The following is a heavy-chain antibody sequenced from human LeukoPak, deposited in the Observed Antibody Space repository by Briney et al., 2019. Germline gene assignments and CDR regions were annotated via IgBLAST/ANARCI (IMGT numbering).Heavy chain of an antibody. V-gene: IGHV4-4*02. D-gene: IGHD5-18*01. CDR2: IYHSGST. CDR1: GGSISSSNW. J-gene: IGHJ4*02. CDR3: ARDLVTAMVEGA. Sequence: PSETLSLTCAVSGGSISSSNWWSWVRQPPGKGLEWIGEIYHSGSTNYNPSLKSRVTISVDTSKNQFSLKLSSVTAADTAVYYCARDLVTAMVEGAWGQGTLVTVSS.